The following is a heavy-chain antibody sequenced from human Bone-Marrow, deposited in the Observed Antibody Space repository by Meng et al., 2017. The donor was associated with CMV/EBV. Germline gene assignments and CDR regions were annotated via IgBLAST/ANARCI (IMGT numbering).Heavy chain of an antibody. D-gene: IGHD2-2*01. V-gene: IGHV3-7*01. CDR1: GFTFSSYW. CDR3: ARDIVVVPAAVPYYYGMEG. CDR2: IKQDGSEK. Sequence: GESLKISCAASGFTFSSYWMSWLRQAPGKGLEWVANIKQDGSEKYYVDSVKSRFTISRDNAKNSLYLQMNSLRAEDTAVYYCARDIVVVPAAVPYYYGMEGWGQGTTVTVSS. J-gene: IGHJ6*02.